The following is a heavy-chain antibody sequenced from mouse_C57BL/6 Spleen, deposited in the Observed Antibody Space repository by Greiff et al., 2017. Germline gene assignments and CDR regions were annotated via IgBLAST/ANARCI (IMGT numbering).Heavy chain of an antibody. CDR2: ISYDGSN. D-gene: IGHD2-5*01. CDR3: ASPYYSNYWFAY. CDR1: GYSITSGYY. Sequence: EVKLVESGPGLVKPSQSLSLTCSVTGYSITSGYYRNWIRQFPGNKLEWMGYISYDGSNNYNPSLKNRISITRDTSKNQFFLKLNSVTTEDTATYYCASPYYSNYWFAYWGQGTLVTVSA. V-gene: IGHV3-6*01. J-gene: IGHJ3*01.